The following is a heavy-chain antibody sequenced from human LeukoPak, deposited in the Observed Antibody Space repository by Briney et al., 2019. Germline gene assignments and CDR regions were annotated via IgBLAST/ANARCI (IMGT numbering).Heavy chain of an antibody. CDR3: ARSRPAVAAPFDY. V-gene: IGHV1-2*02. D-gene: IGHD6-25*01. CDR1: GYTFTGYY. J-gene: IGHJ4*02. Sequence: ASVKVSCKASGYTFTGYYMHWVRQAPGQGLEWMGWINPNSGGTNYAQKFQGGVTMTRDTSISTAYMELSRLRSDDTAVYYCARSRPAVAAPFDYWGQGTLVTVSS. CDR2: INPNSGGT.